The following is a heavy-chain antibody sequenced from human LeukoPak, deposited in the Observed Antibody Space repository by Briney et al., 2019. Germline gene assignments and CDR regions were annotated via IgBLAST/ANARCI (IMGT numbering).Heavy chain of an antibody. V-gene: IGHV4-31*03. Sequence: SETLSLTCTVSGGSISSGGYYWSWIRQHPGKGLEWIGYIYYSGSTYYNPSLKSRVTISVDTSKNQFSLKLSSVTAADTAVYYCARDSPEYYYDRGLARVLDYWGQGTLVTVSS. J-gene: IGHJ4*02. CDR1: GGSISSGGYY. D-gene: IGHD3-22*01. CDR2: IYYSGST. CDR3: ARDSPEYYYDRGLARVLDY.